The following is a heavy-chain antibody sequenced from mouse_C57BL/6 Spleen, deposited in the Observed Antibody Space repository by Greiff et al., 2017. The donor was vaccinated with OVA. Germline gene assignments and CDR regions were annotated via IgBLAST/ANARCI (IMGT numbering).Heavy chain of an antibody. Sequence: EVKVVESGGGLVKPGGSLKLSCAASGFTFSSYAMSWVRQTPEKRLEWVATISDGGSYTYYPDNVKGRFTISRDNAKNNLYLQMSHLKSEDTAMYYCARLRQGDYYAMDYWGQGTSVTVSS. J-gene: IGHJ4*01. CDR2: ISDGGSYT. CDR3: ARLRQGDYYAMDY. V-gene: IGHV5-4*03. CDR1: GFTFSSYA. D-gene: IGHD2-12*01.